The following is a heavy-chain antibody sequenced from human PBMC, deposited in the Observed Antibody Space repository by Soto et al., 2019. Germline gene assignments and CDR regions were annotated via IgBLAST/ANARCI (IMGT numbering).Heavy chain of an antibody. CDR1: GYTFPDYF. CDR3: ARIDCDNSNCFSNWFDP. CDR2: INPRSGDT. J-gene: IGHJ5*02. D-gene: IGHD6-13*01. Sequence: VHLVQSGAEVRMPGASVKVSCKASGYTFPDYFMHWVRQAPGQGLEWMGIINPRSGDTSYAHKFQGRVIMTTDTSTSTVYMELSGLTSEDTAIYYCARIDCDNSNCFSNWFDPWGQGTLVTGSS. V-gene: IGHV1-46*01.